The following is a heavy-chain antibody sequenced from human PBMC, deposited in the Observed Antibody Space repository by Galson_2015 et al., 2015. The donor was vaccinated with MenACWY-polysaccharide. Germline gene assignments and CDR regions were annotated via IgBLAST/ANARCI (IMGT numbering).Heavy chain of an antibody. J-gene: IGHJ4*02. D-gene: IGHD4-11*01. CDR2: VSGTGHST. CDR3: AKDIRIGYSNYQFDS. Sequence: SLRLSCAASGFIFNNYDMSWVRQAPGKGLEWVSGVSGTGHSTYYADSVKGRFTISRDNSKNTLYLEMKSLRAEDTATYYCAKDIRIGYSNYQFDSWGQGTLVTVSS. CDR1: GFIFNNYD. V-gene: IGHV3-23*01.